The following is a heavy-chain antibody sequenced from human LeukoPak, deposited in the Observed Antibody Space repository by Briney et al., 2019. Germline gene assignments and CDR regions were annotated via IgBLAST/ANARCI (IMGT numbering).Heavy chain of an antibody. CDR3: AKDVEADTTMVSDYFDS. CDR1: GFTFSDYA. V-gene: IGHV3-23*01. D-gene: IGHD5-18*01. J-gene: IGHJ4*02. CDR2: ISGSGGST. Sequence: GGSLRLSCAASGFTFSDYAMTWVRQAPGKGLECVSAISGSGGSTYFADSVKGRCTVSRDNSRNTVYLQVNSLTGEDTAVYYCAKDVEADTTMVSDYFDSWGQGTLVTVSS.